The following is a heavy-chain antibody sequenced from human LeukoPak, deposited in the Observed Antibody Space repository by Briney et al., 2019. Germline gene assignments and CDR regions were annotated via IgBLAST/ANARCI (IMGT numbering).Heavy chain of an antibody. CDR1: GGSFSGYY. J-gene: IGHJ4*02. CDR3: ARGYSNYPVY. V-gene: IGHV4-34*01. D-gene: IGHD4-11*01. Sequence: SETLSLTCAVHGGSFSGYYWSWIRQPPGKGLEWIGEINHSGSTNYNPSLKSRVTISVDTSKNQFSLKLSSVTAADTAVYYCARGYSNYPVYWGQGTLVTVSS. CDR2: INHSGST.